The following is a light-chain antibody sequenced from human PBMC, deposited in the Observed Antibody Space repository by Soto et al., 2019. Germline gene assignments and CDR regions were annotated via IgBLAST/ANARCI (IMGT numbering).Light chain of an antibody. CDR1: SGSVSTSYY. Sequence: QTVVTQEPSFSVSPGGTVTLTCGLSSGSVSTSYYPSWYQQTPGQAPRTLIYSTNTRSSGVPDRFSGSILGNKAALTITGAEADDEADYYCVLYMGRGIVVFVGGTKLTVL. V-gene: IGLV8-61*01. CDR3: VLYMGRGIVV. CDR2: STN. J-gene: IGLJ2*01.